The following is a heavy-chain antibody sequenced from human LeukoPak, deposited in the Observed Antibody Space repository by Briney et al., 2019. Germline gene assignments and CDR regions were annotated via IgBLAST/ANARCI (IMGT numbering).Heavy chain of an antibody. Sequence: GATVKVSCKASGYTFTSYAMNWLRQAPGQGLEWMGWINTNTGNPTYAQGFTGRFVFSLDTSVSTAYLQISSLKAEDTAVYYCARGSSWYYFDYWGQGTLVTVSS. CDR2: INTNTGNP. V-gene: IGHV7-4-1*02. CDR3: ARGSSWYYFDY. D-gene: IGHD6-13*01. J-gene: IGHJ4*02. CDR1: GYTFTSYA.